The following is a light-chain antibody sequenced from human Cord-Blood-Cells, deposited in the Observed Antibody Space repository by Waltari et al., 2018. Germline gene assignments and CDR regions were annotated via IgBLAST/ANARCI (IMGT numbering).Light chain of an antibody. CDR3: CSYAGSSTWV. J-gene: IGLJ3*02. CDR2: EGS. Sequence: QSALTQPASVPGSPGQSITISCPGTSSDVGSYNLVSWYQQHPGKAPKLMIYEGSKRPSGVSNRFCGSKCGNTASLTISGLQAEDEADYYCCSYAGSSTWVFGGGTKRTV. V-gene: IGLV2-23*01. CDR1: SSDVGSYNL.